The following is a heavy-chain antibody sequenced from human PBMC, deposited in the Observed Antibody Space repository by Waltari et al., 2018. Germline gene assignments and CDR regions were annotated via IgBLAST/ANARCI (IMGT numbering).Heavy chain of an antibody. V-gene: IGHV1-3*01. Sequence: QVQLVQSGAEVKKPGASVKVSCKASGYTFTSYAMHWWRQAPGQRLEWMGWINAGNGNTKYSQKCQGRVTISADKSISTAYLQGSSLKASDTAMYYCARGLEQLVPDYWGQGTLVTVSS. CDR3: ARGLEQLVPDY. CDR1: GYTFTSYA. CDR2: INAGNGNT. D-gene: IGHD6-13*01. J-gene: IGHJ4*02.